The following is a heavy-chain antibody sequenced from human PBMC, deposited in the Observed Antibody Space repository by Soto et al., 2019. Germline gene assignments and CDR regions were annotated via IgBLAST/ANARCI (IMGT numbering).Heavy chain of an antibody. CDR3: APVYTAMVYFDY. J-gene: IGHJ4*02. CDR1: GYTLTELS. D-gene: IGHD5-18*01. Sequence: GASVKVSCKVSGYTLTELSMHWVRQAPGKGLEWMGGFDPEDGETIYAQKFQGRVTMTEDTSTDTAYMELSSLRSEDTAVYYCAPVYTAMVYFDYWGQGTLVTVSS. CDR2: FDPEDGET. V-gene: IGHV1-24*01.